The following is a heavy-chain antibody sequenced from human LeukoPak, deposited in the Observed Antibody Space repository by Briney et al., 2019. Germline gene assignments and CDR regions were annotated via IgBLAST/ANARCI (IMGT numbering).Heavy chain of an antibody. CDR2: INHSGST. Sequence: SETLPLTCAVYGGSFSGYYWSWIRQPPGKGLEWIGEINHSGSTNYNPSLKSRVTISVDTSKNQFSLKLSSVTAADTAVYYCARLTVNCSGGSCYDYYYGMDVWGQGTTVTVSS. CDR1: GGSFSGYY. V-gene: IGHV4-34*01. D-gene: IGHD2-15*01. CDR3: ARLTVNCSGGSCYDYYYGMDV. J-gene: IGHJ6*02.